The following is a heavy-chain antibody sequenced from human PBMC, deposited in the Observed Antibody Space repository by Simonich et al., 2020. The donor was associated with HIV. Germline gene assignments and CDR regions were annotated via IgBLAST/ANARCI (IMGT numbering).Heavy chain of an antibody. CDR2: INPSGST. CDR3: ARLPPGYDSYYFDY. V-gene: IGHV4-34*01. D-gene: IGHD3-10*01. Sequence: QVQLQQWGAGLLKPSETLSLTCAVYGGSFSGYYWSWIRQPPGKGLEWIGEINPSGSTNHNPSPKRRVTISVDTSKNQFSRKVSSVTAADTAVYYCARLPPGYDSYYFDYWGQGTLVTVSS. CDR1: GGSFSGYY. J-gene: IGHJ4*02.